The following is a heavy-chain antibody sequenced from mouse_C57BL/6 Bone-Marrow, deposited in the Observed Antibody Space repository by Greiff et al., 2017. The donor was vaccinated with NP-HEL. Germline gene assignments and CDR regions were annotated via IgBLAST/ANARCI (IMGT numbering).Heavy chain of an antibody. V-gene: IGHV2-2*01. CDR1: GFSLTSYG. CDR2: IWSGGST. Sequence: QVQLKESGPGLVQPSPSLSITCTVSGFSLTSYGVHWVRQSPGKGLEWLGVIWSGGSTDYNAAFISRLSISKDNSKSQVFFKMNSLQADDTAIYCCARTTVVAHFDYWGQGTTLTVSS. CDR3: ARTTVVAHFDY. D-gene: IGHD1-1*01. J-gene: IGHJ2*01.